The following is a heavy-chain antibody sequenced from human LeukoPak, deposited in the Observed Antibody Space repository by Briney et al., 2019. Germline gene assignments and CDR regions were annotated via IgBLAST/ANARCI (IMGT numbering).Heavy chain of an antibody. CDR3: ASATAGAAPFDY. Sequence: ASVKVSCKASGYTFTSYYMHWVRQAPGQGLEWMGIINPSGGSTSYAQKFQGRVTMTRDTSTSTVYMELSSLRSEDTAVSYCASATAGAAPFDYWGQGTLVTVSS. V-gene: IGHV1-46*01. J-gene: IGHJ4*02. CDR1: GYTFTSYY. D-gene: IGHD6-19*01. CDR2: INPSGGST.